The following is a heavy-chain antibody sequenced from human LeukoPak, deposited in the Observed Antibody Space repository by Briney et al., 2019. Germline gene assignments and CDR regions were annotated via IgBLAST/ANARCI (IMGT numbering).Heavy chain of an antibody. CDR3: ARGYASGSYPFDC. CDR1: GFTFSAYG. J-gene: IGHJ4*02. V-gene: IGHV3-33*01. CDR2: IWDDGSNK. D-gene: IGHD3-10*01. Sequence: GGSLRLSCTASGFTFSAYGMHWVRQAPGKGLEWVAFIWDDGSNKEYADSVKGRSTISRDNSKNTLYLQMNSLRAEDTAVYYCARGYASGSYPFDCWGQGTLVTVSS.